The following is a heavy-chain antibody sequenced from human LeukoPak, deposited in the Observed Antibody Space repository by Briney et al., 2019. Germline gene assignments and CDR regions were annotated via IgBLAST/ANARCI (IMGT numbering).Heavy chain of an antibody. CDR2: IHQDGSEE. CDR1: GFTFGTYW. CDR3: ARDRVAYNMDV. V-gene: IGHV3-7*01. Sequence: GGSLRLSCAASGFTFGTYWMSWVRQAPGKGLEWVANIHQDGSEEYYVDSVKGRFTISRDNAKNSLYLHMNSLRAEDTAVYYCARDRVAYNMDVWGQGTTVTVSS. D-gene: IGHD1-1*01. J-gene: IGHJ6*02.